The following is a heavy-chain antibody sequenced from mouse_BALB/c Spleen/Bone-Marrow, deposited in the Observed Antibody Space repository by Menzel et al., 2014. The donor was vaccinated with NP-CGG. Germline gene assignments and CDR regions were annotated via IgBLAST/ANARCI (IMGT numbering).Heavy chain of an antibody. CDR2: IRNKANGYTT. J-gene: IGHJ2*01. Sequence: EVQGVESGGGLVQPGGSLRLSCATSGFTFTDYYMNWVRQPPGKALEWLGFIRNKANGYTTEYSTSVKSRFTISRDNSQSILYLQMNTLRGEDSATYHCARDKGSVFFDYWGQGTTLTVSS. D-gene: IGHD1-3*01. CDR3: ARDKGSVFFDY. CDR1: GFTFTDYY. V-gene: IGHV7-3*02.